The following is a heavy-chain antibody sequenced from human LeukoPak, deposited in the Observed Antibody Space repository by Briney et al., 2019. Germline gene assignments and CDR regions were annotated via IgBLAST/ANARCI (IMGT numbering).Heavy chain of an antibody. CDR1: GFTFSNAW. CDR2: IKSKTDGGTT. J-gene: IGHJ4*02. CDR3: TTEPTYYDILTGYSNFDH. Sequence: GGSLRLSCAASGFTFSNAWMSWVRQAPGKGLEWVGRIKSKTDGGTTDYAAPVKGRFTISRDDSKNTLYLQMNSLKTEDTAVYYCTTEPTYYDILTGYSNFDHWGQGTLVTVSS. V-gene: IGHV3-15*01. D-gene: IGHD3-9*01.